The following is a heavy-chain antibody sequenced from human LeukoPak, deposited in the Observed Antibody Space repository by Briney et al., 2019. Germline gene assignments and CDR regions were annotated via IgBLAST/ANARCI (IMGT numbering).Heavy chain of an antibody. J-gene: IGHJ4*02. D-gene: IGHD3-22*01. Sequence: PGGSLRLSRKGSGYSFTNYWISSVRQMPGKGLEWVGRIDPSDSYTNYRPSFQGHVTISADKSISTAYLQWSSLKASDTATYYCARQDSSGYYSPFDYWGQGTLVTVSS. CDR3: ARQDSSGYYSPFDY. CDR1: GYSFTNYW. V-gene: IGHV5-10-1*01. CDR2: IDPSDSYT.